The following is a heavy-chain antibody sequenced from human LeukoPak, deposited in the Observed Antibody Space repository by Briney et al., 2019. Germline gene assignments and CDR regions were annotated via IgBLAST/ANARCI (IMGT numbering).Heavy chain of an antibody. D-gene: IGHD1-20*01. CDR2: IYYSGST. CDR3: ARAWYNWRETYYFDY. J-gene: IGHJ4*02. CDR1: GGSISSYY. V-gene: IGHV4-59*08. Sequence: PSETLSLTCTVSGGSISSYYWSWIRQPPGKGLEWIGYIYYSGSTNYNPSLKSRVTISVDTSKNQFSLKLSSVTAADTAVYYCARAWYNWRETYYFDYWGQGTLVTVSS.